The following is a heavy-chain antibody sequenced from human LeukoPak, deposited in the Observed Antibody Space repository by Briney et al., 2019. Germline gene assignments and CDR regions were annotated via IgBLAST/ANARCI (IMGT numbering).Heavy chain of an antibody. CDR2: ISGSGGTT. J-gene: IGHJ4*02. D-gene: IGHD2-21*02. CDR1: GFTFSNYA. CDR3: ANADCGGDCYVLDY. V-gene: IGHV3-23*01. Sequence: PGGSLRLSCAASGFTFSNYAMSWVRQAPGKGLEWVSTISGSGGTTYYADSVKGRFTISRDNSKNTLYLQVNSLRAEDTAVYYCANADCGGDCYVLDYWGQGTLVTVSS.